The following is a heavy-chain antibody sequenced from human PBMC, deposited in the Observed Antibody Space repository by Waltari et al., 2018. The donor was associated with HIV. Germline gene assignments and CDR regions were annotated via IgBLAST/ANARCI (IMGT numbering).Heavy chain of an antibody. V-gene: IGHV3-7*01. Sequence: QLVESGGGLVQPGGSLRLPCTASRFTFRTPWMTRVRQAPGKGLEWVANIRQDGSEKYYVDSVEGRFTISRDNAKTSLYLQMNSLRAEDTAVYYCARVMTTVTFFDYWGQGTLVTISS. CDR1: RFTFRTPW. J-gene: IGHJ4*02. D-gene: IGHD4-17*01. CDR2: IRQDGSEK. CDR3: ARVMTTVTFFDY.